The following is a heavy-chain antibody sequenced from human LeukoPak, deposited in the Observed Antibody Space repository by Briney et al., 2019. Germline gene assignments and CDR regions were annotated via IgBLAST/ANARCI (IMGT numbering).Heavy chain of an antibody. J-gene: IGHJ3*01. D-gene: IGHD2-15*01. Sequence: ASVTVSCKASGYSFTSYFMHWVRQAPGQGLEWMGIIDPSAGSTSYAQKFQGRVTMTRDTSTNTVYMELSSLRSEGTAVYYCARDFYCSGGSCSYAFDVWGQGTMVTVSS. CDR3: ARDFYCSGGSCSYAFDV. CDR2: IDPSAGST. V-gene: IGHV1-46*01. CDR1: GYSFTSYF.